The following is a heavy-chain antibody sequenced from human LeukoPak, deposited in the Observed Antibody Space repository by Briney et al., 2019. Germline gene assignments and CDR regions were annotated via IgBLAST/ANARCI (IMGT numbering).Heavy chain of an antibody. D-gene: IGHD2-15*01. CDR1: GYTFTGYY. J-gene: IGHJ5*02. CDR2: INPAGGGT. CDR3: AREEDVVVVAATNSGFDP. V-gene: IGHV1-2*06. Sequence: ASLTVSCKASGYTFTGYYIHWVRQAPGQGLEWMGRINPAGGGTGYAQRFQGRVTMTRDTSNSTAYMELSRLRSDATAVYYCAREEDVVVVAATNSGFDPWGQGTLVTVSS.